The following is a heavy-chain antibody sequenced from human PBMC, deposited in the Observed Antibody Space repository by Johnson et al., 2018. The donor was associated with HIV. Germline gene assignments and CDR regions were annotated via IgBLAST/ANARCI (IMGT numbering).Heavy chain of an antibody. CDR3: ARKQWLEIPSDALDV. D-gene: IGHD6-19*01. CDR2: ASYDGSNE. CDR1: GFTFSSYV. V-gene: IGHV3-30*03. J-gene: IGHJ3*01. Sequence: QVQLVESGGGVVQPRRSLRLSCAASGFTFSSYVMHWVRQAPGTGLEWVAGASYDGSNEYDADYVKGRCIISRDNSKDTVFLQMNSLRAEDTAVYYCARKQWLEIPSDALDVWGQGTMVTVSS.